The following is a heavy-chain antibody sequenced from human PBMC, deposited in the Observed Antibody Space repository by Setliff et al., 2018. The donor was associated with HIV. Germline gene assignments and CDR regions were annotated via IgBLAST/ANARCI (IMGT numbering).Heavy chain of an antibody. Sequence: GASVTVSCKASGYPFTNYGITWVRQAPGHGLEWMGWLASYNDDANDAQKFQGRVTMTRDTSASTVYMELSSLRSEDTAVYYCASPMFYDGKVVWGQGTPVTVSS. V-gene: IGHV1-18*01. CDR1: GYPFTNYG. CDR2: LASYNDDA. J-gene: IGHJ4*02. D-gene: IGHD3-22*01. CDR3: ASPMFYDGKVV.